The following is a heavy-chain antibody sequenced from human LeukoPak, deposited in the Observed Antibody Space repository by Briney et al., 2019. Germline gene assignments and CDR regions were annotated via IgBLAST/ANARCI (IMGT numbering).Heavy chain of an antibody. CDR3: ARYNSHIFFDY. CDR1: GGSISSYY. D-gene: IGHD1-14*01. J-gene: IGHJ4*02. V-gene: IGHV4-59*08. Sequence: SETLSLTCTVSGGSISSYYWSWIRQPPGKGLEWIGYIYYSGSTNYTPSLKSRVTISVDTSKNQFSLKLSSVTAADTAVYYCARYNSHIFFDYWGQGTLVTVSS. CDR2: IYYSGST.